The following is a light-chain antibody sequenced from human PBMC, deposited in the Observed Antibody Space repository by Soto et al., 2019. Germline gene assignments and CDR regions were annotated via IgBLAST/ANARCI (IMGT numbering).Light chain of an antibody. CDR1: SSDVGGYNY. V-gene: IGLV2-14*03. J-gene: IGLJ1*01. Sequence: QSALTQPAPVSGSPGQSITISCTGTSSDVGGYNYVSWYQQHPGKAPKLMIYDVSNRPSGVSNRFSGSKSGNTASLTISGLQAEDEADYYCSSYTSSSLHVFGTGTKLTVL. CDR2: DVS. CDR3: SSYTSSSLHV.